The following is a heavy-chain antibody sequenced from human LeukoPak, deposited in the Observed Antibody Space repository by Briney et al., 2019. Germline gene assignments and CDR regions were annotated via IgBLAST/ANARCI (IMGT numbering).Heavy chain of an antibody. CDR3: ARSPYSYGFTSDY. Sequence: ASVKVSCKTSGYTFTGYYMHWVRQAPGQGLEWMGRINPNSGGTNYAQKFQGRVTMTRDTSISTAYMELSRLRSDDTAVYYCARSPYSYGFTSDYWGQGTLDTVSS. CDR1: GYTFTGYY. D-gene: IGHD5-18*01. J-gene: IGHJ4*02. CDR2: INPNSGGT. V-gene: IGHV1-2*06.